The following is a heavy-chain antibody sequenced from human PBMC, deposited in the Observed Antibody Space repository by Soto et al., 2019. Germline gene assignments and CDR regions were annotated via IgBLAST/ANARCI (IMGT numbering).Heavy chain of an antibody. CDR2: IIPIFGTA. CDR3: ARSSGRVDYDILTGYYFDY. J-gene: IGHJ4*02. D-gene: IGHD3-9*01. Sequence: QVQLVQSGAEVKKPGSSVKVSCKASGGTFSSYAISWVRQAPGQGLEWMGGIIPIFGTANYAQKFQGRVTITADDSTSTAYMELSSLRSEDTAVHYWARSSGRVDYDILTGYYFDYWGQGTLVTVSS. V-gene: IGHV1-69*01. CDR1: GGTFSSYA.